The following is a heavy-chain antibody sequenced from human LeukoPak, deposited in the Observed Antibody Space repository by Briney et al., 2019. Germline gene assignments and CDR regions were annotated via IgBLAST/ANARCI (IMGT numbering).Heavy chain of an antibody. Sequence: GGSLRLSCAASGFTFSSYAMSWVRQAPGKGLEWVSAISGSGGSTYYADSVKGRFTISRDNSKNTLYLQMNSLRAEDTAVYYCARHLAFDWLLTVPYYYGMDVWGQGTTVTVSS. CDR1: GFTFSSYA. CDR2: ISGSGGST. D-gene: IGHD3-9*01. CDR3: ARHLAFDWLLTVPYYYGMDV. J-gene: IGHJ6*02. V-gene: IGHV3-23*01.